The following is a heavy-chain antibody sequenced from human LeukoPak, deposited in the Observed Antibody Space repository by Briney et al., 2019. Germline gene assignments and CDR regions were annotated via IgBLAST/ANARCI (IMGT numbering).Heavy chain of an antibody. Sequence: GESLKISFKGSGYRFTSYWISWVRQMPGKGLEWMGRIDPSDSYTNYSPSFQGHVTISAYKSISTAYLQWSSLKASDTAMYYWARAIRNYDILTGYLYYFDYWGQGTLVTVSS. J-gene: IGHJ4*02. CDR3: ARAIRNYDILTGYLYYFDY. CDR2: IDPSDSYT. D-gene: IGHD3-9*01. V-gene: IGHV5-10-1*01. CDR1: GYRFTSYW.